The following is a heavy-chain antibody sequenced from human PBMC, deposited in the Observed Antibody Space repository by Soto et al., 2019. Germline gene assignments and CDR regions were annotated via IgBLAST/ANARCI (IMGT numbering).Heavy chain of an antibody. D-gene: IGHD6-19*01. Sequence: QVQLVQSGAEVKKPGASVKVSCKASGYTFTSYAMHWVRQAPGQRLEWMGWINAGNGNTKYSQKFQGRVTITRDTSASTAYMELSSLRSEDTAVYYCASPPPPIAVAEGAYDYWGQGTLVTVSS. J-gene: IGHJ4*02. CDR2: INAGNGNT. CDR1: GYTFTSYA. CDR3: ASPPPPIAVAEGAYDY. V-gene: IGHV1-3*01.